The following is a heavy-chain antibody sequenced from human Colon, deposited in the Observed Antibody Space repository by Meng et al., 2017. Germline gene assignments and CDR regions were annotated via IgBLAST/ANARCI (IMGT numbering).Heavy chain of an antibody. Sequence: EVSVVDTGRGLFHPGGSLRLSCNPSGFNVGSNYFSWVRQGPGKGLEWVSIFYSGGTTYYADSVKGRFTISRDSSINTLYLQMDSLRAEDTAVYYCARDLYGSVTGYGYYWGQGTLVTVSS. CDR3: ARDLYGSVTGYGYY. D-gene: IGHD3-10*01. V-gene: IGHV3-53*02. CDR1: GFNVGSNY. J-gene: IGHJ4*02. CDR2: FYSGGTT.